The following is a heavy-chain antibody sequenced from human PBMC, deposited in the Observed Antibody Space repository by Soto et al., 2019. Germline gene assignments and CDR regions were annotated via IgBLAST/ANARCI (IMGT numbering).Heavy chain of an antibody. CDR3: ARGGDSSGSWPRY. Sequence: TGGSLRLSCAASGFIFSSYSMNWVRQAPGKGLEWVSSVSSSSSYIYYADSLKGRFTISRDNAKNSLYLQMNSLRVEDTAVYYCARGGDSSGSWPRYWGQGTLVTVSS. V-gene: IGHV3-21*01. D-gene: IGHD3-22*01. CDR1: GFIFSSYS. CDR2: VSSSSSYI. J-gene: IGHJ4*02.